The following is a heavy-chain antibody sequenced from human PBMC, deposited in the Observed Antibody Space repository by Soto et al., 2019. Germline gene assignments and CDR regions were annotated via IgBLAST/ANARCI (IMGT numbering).Heavy chain of an antibody. CDR2: ISSSASYI. CDR1: GFSLTYFA. CDR3: ARSSLGGAEYMDV. Sequence: GGSLRLSCTASGFSLTYFAVNWVRQAPGKGLEWVASISSSASYIYYADSVKGRFTISKDNAKNSLYLQINSLRAEDTAVYYCARSSLGGAEYMDVWGQGTTVTVSS. D-gene: IGHD2-15*01. V-gene: IGHV3-21*06. J-gene: IGHJ6*03.